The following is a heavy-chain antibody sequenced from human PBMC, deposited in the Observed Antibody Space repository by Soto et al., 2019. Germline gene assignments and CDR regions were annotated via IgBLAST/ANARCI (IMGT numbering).Heavy chain of an antibody. V-gene: IGHV3-21*01. Sequence: EVQLVESGGGLVKPGGSLRLSCAASGFTFSSYSMNWVRQAPGKGLEWVSSISSSSSYIYYADSVKGRFTISRDNAKNSLYLQMNSLRAEDTAVYYCARDRILTEDSYYGMDVWGQGTTVTVSS. CDR2: ISSSSSYI. D-gene: IGHD3-9*01. J-gene: IGHJ6*02. CDR3: ARDRILTEDSYYGMDV. CDR1: GFTFSSYS.